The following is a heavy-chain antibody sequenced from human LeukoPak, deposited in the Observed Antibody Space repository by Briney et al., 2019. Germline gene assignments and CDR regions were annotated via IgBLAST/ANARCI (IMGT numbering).Heavy chain of an antibody. CDR3: AKAYDSSGYGTYWYFDL. CDR1: GFTFDDYA. V-gene: IGHV3-9*01. Sequence: GGSLRLSCAASGFTFDDYAMHWIRQAPGKGLEWVSGISWNSGNIGYADSVKGRFTISRDNAKNSLYLQMNSLRAEDTASYYCAKAYDSSGYGTYWYFDLWGRGTLVTVSS. J-gene: IGHJ2*01. CDR2: ISWNSGNI. D-gene: IGHD3-22*01.